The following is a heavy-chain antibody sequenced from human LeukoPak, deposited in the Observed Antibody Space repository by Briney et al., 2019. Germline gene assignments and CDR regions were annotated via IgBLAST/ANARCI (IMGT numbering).Heavy chain of an antibody. D-gene: IGHD5-18*01. CDR3: ARLRGDRTAMVDY. CDR2: ISTSAST. J-gene: IGHJ4*02. CDR1: GGSISSSY. V-gene: IGHV4-4*09. Sequence: SETLSLTCTVSGGSISSSYWSWIRQPPGKGLEWIGYISTSASTDYNPSLRSRVTISVDTSKNQFSLTLSSVTAADTAVYYCARLRGDRTAMVDYWGQGTLVTVSS.